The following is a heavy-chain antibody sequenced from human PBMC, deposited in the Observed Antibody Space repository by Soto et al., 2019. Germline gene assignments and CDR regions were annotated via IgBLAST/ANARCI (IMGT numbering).Heavy chain of an antibody. V-gene: IGHV1-69*06. J-gene: IGHJ4*02. CDR2: IIPIFGTA. Sequence: ASVKVSCKASGGTFSSYAISWVRQAPGQGLEWMGGIIPIFGTANYAQKFQGRVTITADKSTSTAYMELSSLRSEDTAVYYCARPKRDDYDILTGYAFDSWGQGTLVPSPQ. CDR3: ARPKRDDYDILTGYAFDS. CDR1: GGTFSSYA. D-gene: IGHD3-9*01.